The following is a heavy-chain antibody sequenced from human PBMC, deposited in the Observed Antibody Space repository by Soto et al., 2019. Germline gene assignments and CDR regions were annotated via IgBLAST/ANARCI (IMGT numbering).Heavy chain of an antibody. V-gene: IGHV3-49*03. Sequence: PGWSLSLSCIASGFTFGDYAMSWFRQAPGKGLKWVGFIRSKVYGGTTEYAASVKGRFTISRDDSISIAYLQMNSLKTEDTAVYYCTSTIFGVVIPGGYYYGMDVWGQGTTVTVSS. CDR2: IRSKVYGGTT. J-gene: IGHJ6*02. D-gene: IGHD3-3*01. CDR3: TSTIFGVVIPGGYYYGMDV. CDR1: GFTFGDYA.